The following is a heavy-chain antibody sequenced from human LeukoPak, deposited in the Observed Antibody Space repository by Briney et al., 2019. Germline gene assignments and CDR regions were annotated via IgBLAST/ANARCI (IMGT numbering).Heavy chain of an antibody. CDR2: ISAYNGNT. J-gene: IGHJ4*02. V-gene: IGHV1-18*04. D-gene: IGHD1-1*01. Sequence: ASVTVSCKASGYTFTSYGISWVRQAAGQGLEWMGWISAYNGNTNYAQKLQGRDTMTTDTSTSTAYMELRSLRSDDTAVYYCARGDVDWNDFDYWGQGTLVTVSS. CDR1: GYTFTSYG. CDR3: ARGDVDWNDFDY.